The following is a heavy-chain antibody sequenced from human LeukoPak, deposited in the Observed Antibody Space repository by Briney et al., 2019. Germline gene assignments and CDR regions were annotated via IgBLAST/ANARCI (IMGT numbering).Heavy chain of an antibody. Sequence: GGSLRLSCAASGFTFSTYSMNWVRQAPGKGLEWVSRINTDGSTTSYVDSVKGRFTISRDNTKNTLYLHMNSLRAEDTAVYYCARVPVGSYSFDYWGQGTLVTVSS. CDR1: GFTFSTYS. V-gene: IGHV3-74*01. CDR2: INTDGSTT. J-gene: IGHJ4*02. CDR3: ARVPVGSYSFDY. D-gene: IGHD1-26*01.